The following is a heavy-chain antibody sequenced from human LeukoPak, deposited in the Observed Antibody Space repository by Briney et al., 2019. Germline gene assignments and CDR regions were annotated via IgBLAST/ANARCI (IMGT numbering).Heavy chain of an antibody. CDR1: GFTFSSYW. J-gene: IGHJ4*02. D-gene: IGHD5-18*01. CDR3: ARGASGNSYDSALFDY. CDR2: IYYSGST. V-gene: IGHV4-39*01. Sequence: GSLRLSCAASGFTFSSYWMSWIRQPPGKGLEWIGSIYYSGSTYYNPSLKSRVTISVDTSKNQFSLKLSSVTAADTAVYYCARGASGNSYDSALFDYWGQGTLVTVSS.